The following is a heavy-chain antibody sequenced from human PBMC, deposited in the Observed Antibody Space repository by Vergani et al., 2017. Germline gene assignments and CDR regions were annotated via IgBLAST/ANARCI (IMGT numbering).Heavy chain of an antibody. Sequence: QVQLQQSGGGLLKPSETLSLTCVVTGGSFTSYHWTWLRQSPGEGLEWVGDIDHTGRPEYNPSPQSRLTMSVDKSPNQFSLTLNSVTATDTAIYFCARVNTETNGHLYYFYYMDVWGQGTAVTVS. J-gene: IGHJ6*03. D-gene: IGHD4-11*01. CDR3: ARVNTETNGHLYYFYYMDV. CDR1: GGSFTSYH. CDR2: IDHTGRP. V-gene: IGHV4-34*01.